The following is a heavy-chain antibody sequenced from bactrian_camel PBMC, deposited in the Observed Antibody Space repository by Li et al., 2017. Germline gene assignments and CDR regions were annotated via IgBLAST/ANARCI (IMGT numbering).Heavy chain of an antibody. CDR1: RYLFSGSFC. CDR2: IATGSGNT. Sequence: HVQLVESGGGSVQAGGSLRLSCAASRYLFSGSFCMGWFRQAPGKQREGVARIATGSGNTYYADSVKGRFTISQDNAKNTVYLQMNSLKPEDTAMYYCAARGPYCYTKLSVRDFTYWGQGTQVTVS. J-gene: IGHJ6*01. CDR3: AARGPYCYTKLSVRDFTY. D-gene: IGHD2*01. V-gene: IGHV3S1*01.